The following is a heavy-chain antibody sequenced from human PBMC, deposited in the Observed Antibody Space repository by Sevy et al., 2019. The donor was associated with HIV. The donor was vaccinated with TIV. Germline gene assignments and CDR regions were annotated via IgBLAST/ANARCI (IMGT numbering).Heavy chain of an antibody. D-gene: IGHD3-22*01. J-gene: IGHJ4*02. Sequence: GGSLRLSCAASGFTFSSYGMHWVRQAPGKGLEWVAVIWYDGSNKYYADSVKDRFTISRDNSKNTLYLHMNSLRAEDAGVLCCARDPGMIVVGTAPVYWGQGALVSVSS. CDR3: ARDPGMIVVGTAPVY. CDR1: GFTFSSYG. CDR2: IWYDGSNK. V-gene: IGHV3-33*01.